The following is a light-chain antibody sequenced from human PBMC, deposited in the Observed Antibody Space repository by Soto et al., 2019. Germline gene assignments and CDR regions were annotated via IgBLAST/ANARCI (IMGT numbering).Light chain of an antibody. J-gene: IGKJ4*01. Sequence: EIVMTQSPATLSVSPGERATLSCRASQSVSSNLAWYQQKPGQAPRLLIYGASTRATGNPARFSGSGSGTEFTLTISSLLSEDFAVYYGQQYNDWPLTSGGGTKVEVK. CDR3: QQYNDWPLT. V-gene: IGKV3-15*01. CDR2: GAS. CDR1: QSVSSN.